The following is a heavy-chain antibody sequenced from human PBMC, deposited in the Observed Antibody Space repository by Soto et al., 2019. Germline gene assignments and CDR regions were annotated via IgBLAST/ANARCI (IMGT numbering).Heavy chain of an antibody. V-gene: IGHV4-59*01. CDR1: GGSISTYY. J-gene: IGHJ3*02. Sequence: QVQLQESGPGLVKPSETLSLNCTVSGGSISTYYWSWIRQPPGKGLEWIGYIYYSGSTNYNPYLKSRVTIAVDTSKNQFSLRLHSVTAADTAAYYCVRGRAPMRRRAFDIEGQGTMGTVSS. CDR3: VRGRAPMRRRAFDI. CDR2: IYYSGST.